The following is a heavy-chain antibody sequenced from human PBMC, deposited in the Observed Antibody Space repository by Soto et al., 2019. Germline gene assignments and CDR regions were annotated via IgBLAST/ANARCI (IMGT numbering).Heavy chain of an antibody. CDR3: AKDTYYYDSSGYYYDY. Sequence: QVQLVESGGGVVQPGRSLRLSCAASGFTFSTYAMHWVRQAPGKGLEWVAVISYDASNKYYADSVKGRFTISRDNSKNTLYLQMNSLRAEDTAVYYCAKDTYYYDSSGYYYDYWGQGTLVTVSS. J-gene: IGHJ4*02. CDR1: GFTFSTYA. V-gene: IGHV3-30-3*01. CDR2: ISYDASNK. D-gene: IGHD3-22*01.